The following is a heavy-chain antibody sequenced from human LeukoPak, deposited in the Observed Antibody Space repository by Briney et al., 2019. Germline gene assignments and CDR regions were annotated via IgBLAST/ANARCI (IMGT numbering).Heavy chain of an antibody. V-gene: IGHV4-30-4*01. CDR3: AREGIKCSIGTCSSLALDY. CDR1: GGSVSSGDYY. Sequence: SETLSLTCTVSGGSVSSGDYYWSWIRQPPGKGLEWIGYINYSGYTLYNPSLRSRVTISIDTSKNHFSLKVSSVTAADTAVYYCAREGIKCSIGTCSSLALDYWGQGTLVTVSS. D-gene: IGHD1-1*01. J-gene: IGHJ4*02. CDR2: INYSGYT.